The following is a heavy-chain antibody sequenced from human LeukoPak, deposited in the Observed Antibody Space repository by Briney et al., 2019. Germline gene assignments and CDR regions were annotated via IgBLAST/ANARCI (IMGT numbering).Heavy chain of an antibody. CDR2: VYYNGVT. J-gene: IGHJ4*02. CDR3: ARDAGTCSSTRCSGYLDF. D-gene: IGHD2-2*01. V-gene: IGHV4-59*01. CDR1: GGSISNFY. Sequence: PETLSLTCTVSGGSISNFYWSWIRQPPGKGLEWIGDVYYNGVTHYNPSLQSRISISVDMSKNQISLKVTSVTAADTAVYYRARDAGTCSSTRCSGYLDFWGQGTLVTVSS.